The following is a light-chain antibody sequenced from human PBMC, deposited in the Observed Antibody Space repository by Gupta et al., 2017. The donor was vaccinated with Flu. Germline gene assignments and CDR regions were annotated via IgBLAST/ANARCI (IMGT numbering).Light chain of an antibody. CDR1: QSVRRN. CDR2: GAS. CDR3: QQYKNWPPHT. Sequence: ATLSVSPGERATLSCRASQSVRRNLDWYKQKPGQAPRLLIYGASTRDTGITARFSGSGSGKEFTLTISSRQSEDFAVYYCQQYKNWPPHTFGQGTKLEIK. J-gene: IGKJ2*01. V-gene: IGKV3-15*01.